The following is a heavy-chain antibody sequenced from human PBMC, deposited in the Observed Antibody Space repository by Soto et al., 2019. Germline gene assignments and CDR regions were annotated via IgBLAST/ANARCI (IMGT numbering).Heavy chain of an antibody. J-gene: IGHJ4*02. D-gene: IGHD3-10*01. V-gene: IGHV4-31*03. CDR2: IYYSGST. CDR3: VRIPRFGTKQGIRFDY. CDR1: GGSISSGGYY. Sequence: PSETLSLTCTVSGGSISSGGYYWSWIRQHPGKGLEWIGYIYYSGSTYYNPSLKSRVTISVDTSKNQFSLKLSSVTAADTAVYYCVRIPRFGTKQGIRFDYWGQGTLVTVSS.